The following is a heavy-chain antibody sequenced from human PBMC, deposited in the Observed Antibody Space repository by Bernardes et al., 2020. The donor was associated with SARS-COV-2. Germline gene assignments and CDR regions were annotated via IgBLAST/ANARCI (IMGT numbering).Heavy chain of an antibody. J-gene: IGHJ4*02. V-gene: IGHV4-39*01. Sequence: SETLSLTCTVSGGSISSSTYYWGWIRQPPGKGLEWSGIIYYSGTTYYNPSRKSRVTISVDTSKNQFSLKLSSVTAADTAVYYWARGAIFGVVTDWGQGTLVTVSS. CDR3: ARGAIFGVVTD. CDR1: GGSISSSTYY. D-gene: IGHD3-3*01. CDR2: IYYSGTT.